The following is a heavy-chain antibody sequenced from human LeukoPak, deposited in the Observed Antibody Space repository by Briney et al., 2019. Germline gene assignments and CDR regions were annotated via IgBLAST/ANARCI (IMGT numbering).Heavy chain of an antibody. CDR1: GFSFTDYP. J-gene: IGHJ4*02. Sequence: GGSLRLSCATSGFSFTDYPMNWVRQAPGKGLEWISNIRTTAEGAKYAYYADSVKGRVTIPRDDGKNTLYLHMNSLRDDDTAVYYCATDQRYAFDYWGQGILVTVSS. D-gene: IGHD3-9*01. V-gene: IGHV3-48*02. CDR2: IRTTAEGAKYA. CDR3: ATDQRYAFDY.